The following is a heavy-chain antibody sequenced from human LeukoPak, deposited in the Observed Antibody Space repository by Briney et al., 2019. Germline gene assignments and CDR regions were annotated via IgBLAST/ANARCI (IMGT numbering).Heavy chain of an antibody. V-gene: IGHV3-21*01. J-gene: IGHJ4*02. Sequence: PGESLRLSCAASGFTFSSYSMDWVRQAPGKGLEWVSSISSSSSYIYYADSVKGRFTISRDNAKNSLYLQMNSLRAEDTAVYYCAKGDYYYDSSEYFDYWGQGTLVTVSS. CDR3: AKGDYYYDSSEYFDY. D-gene: IGHD3-22*01. CDR2: ISSSSSYI. CDR1: GFTFSSYS.